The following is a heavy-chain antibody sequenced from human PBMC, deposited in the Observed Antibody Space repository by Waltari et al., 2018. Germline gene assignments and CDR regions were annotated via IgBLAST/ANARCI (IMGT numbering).Heavy chain of an antibody. V-gene: IGHV3-23*01. J-gene: IGHJ4*02. CDR3: AKDRGGSYYREIDY. Sequence: EVQLLESGGGLVQPGGSLRLSCAASGFTFSSYAMSWVRQAPGKGLEWVSAIIGSGGSTYYADSVKGRFTISRDNSKNTLYLQMNSLRAEDTAVYYCAKDRGGSYYREIDYWGQGTLVTVSS. D-gene: IGHD1-26*01. CDR1: GFTFSSYA. CDR2: IIGSGGST.